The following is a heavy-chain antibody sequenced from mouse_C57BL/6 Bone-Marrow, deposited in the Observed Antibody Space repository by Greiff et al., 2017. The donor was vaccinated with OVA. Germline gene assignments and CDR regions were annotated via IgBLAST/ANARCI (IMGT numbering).Heavy chain of an antibody. V-gene: IGHV5-12*01. D-gene: IGHD2-10*01. CDR3: ARPLLWYLYAMDY. CDR1: GFTFSDYY. Sequence: EVHLVESGGGLVQPGGSLKLSCAASGFTFSDYYMYWVRQTPEKRLEWVAYISNGGGSTYYPETVKGRFTISRDNAKNTLYLQMSRLKSEDTAMYYCARPLLWYLYAMDYWGQGTSVTVSS. CDR2: ISNGGGST. J-gene: IGHJ4*01.